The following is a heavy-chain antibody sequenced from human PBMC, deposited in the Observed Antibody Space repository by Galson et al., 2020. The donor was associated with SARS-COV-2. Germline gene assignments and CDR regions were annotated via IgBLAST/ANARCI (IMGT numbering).Heavy chain of an antibody. CDR2: IYYSGST. Sequence: ETSETLSLTCTVSGGSISSYYWSWIRQPPGKGLEWIGYIYYSGSTNYNPSLKSRVTISVDTSKNQFSLKLSSVTAADTAVYYCARGDIVVVPAAILGGEWSDPWGQGTLVTVSS. V-gene: IGHV4-59*01. CDR3: ARGDIVVVPAAILGGEWSDP. CDR1: GGSISSYY. D-gene: IGHD2-2*02. J-gene: IGHJ5*02.